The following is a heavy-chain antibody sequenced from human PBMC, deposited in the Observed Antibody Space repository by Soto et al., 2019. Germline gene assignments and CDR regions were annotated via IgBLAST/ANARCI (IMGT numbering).Heavy chain of an antibody. CDR3: ARGLSWFGDPIDY. D-gene: IGHD3-10*01. CDR1: GYTFTRYD. V-gene: IGHV1-8*01. CDR2: MNPNSGNT. Sequence: ASVKVSCEASGYTFTRYDINCVRQATGQGLEWMGWMNPNSGNTGYAQKFQGRVTMTRNTSISTAYMELSSLRSEDTAVYYCARGLSWFGDPIDYWGQGTLVTVSS. J-gene: IGHJ4*02.